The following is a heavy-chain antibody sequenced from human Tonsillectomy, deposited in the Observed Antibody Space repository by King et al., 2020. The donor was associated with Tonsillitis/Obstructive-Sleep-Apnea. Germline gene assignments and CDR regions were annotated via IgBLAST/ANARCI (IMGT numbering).Heavy chain of an antibody. D-gene: IGHD6-19*01. CDR3: AKDLAAVTGDPGS. CDR1: GFPFSTYA. Sequence: VQLVESGGGLVQPGGSLRLSFVASGFPFSTYAMTWVRQAPGKGPEWVSGISGSNGGTYYANSVKGRFTISRHKSKNTLYLQMNSLRADDTALHYCAKDLAAVTGDPGSWGQGTLVTVSS. J-gene: IGHJ5*02. CDR2: ISGSNGGT. V-gene: IGHV3-23*04.